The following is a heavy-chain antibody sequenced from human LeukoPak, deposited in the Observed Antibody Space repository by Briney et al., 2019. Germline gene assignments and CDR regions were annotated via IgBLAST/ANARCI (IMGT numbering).Heavy chain of an antibody. J-gene: IGHJ4*02. D-gene: IGHD1-26*01. CDR1: GFTFSSYG. Sequence: PGGSLRLSCAASGFTFSSYGMHWVRQAPGKGLEWVAFIRYDGSNKYYADSVKGRFTISRDNSKNTLYLQMNSLGAEDTAVYYCGSGIAVDYWGQGTLVTVSS. V-gene: IGHV3-30*02. CDR3: GSGIAVDY. CDR2: IRYDGSNK.